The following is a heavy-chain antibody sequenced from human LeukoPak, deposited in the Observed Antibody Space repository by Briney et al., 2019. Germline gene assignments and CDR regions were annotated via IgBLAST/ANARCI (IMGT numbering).Heavy chain of an antibody. D-gene: IGHD3-22*01. CDR3: AKGIVVVITTGYFDY. V-gene: IGHV3-23*01. CDR1: GFTFSSYA. CDR2: ISGSGGST. Sequence: GGSLRLSCAASGFTFSSYAMSWVRQAPGKGLEWVSAISGSGGSTYYADSAKGRFTISRDNSKNTLYLQMNSLRAEDTAVYYCAKGIVVVITTGYFDYWGQGTLVTVSS. J-gene: IGHJ4*02.